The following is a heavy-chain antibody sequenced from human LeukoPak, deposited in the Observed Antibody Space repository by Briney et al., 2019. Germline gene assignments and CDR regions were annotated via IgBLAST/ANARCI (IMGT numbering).Heavy chain of an antibody. CDR2: INPNSGGT. Sequence: ASVKVSCKASGYTLTGYYMHWVRQAPGQGLGWMGWINPNSGGTNYAQKFQGRVTMTRDTSISTAYMELSRLRSDDTAVYYCARERGARCSGGSCYSYYFDYWGQGTLVTVSS. J-gene: IGHJ4*02. D-gene: IGHD2-15*01. V-gene: IGHV1-2*02. CDR1: GYTLTGYY. CDR3: ARERGARCSGGSCYSYYFDY.